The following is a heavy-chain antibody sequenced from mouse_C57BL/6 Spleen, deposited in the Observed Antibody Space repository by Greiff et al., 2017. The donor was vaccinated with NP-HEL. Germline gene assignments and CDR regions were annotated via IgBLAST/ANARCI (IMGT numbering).Heavy chain of an antibody. J-gene: IGHJ3*01. D-gene: IGHD1-1*01. V-gene: IGHV1-26*01. Sequence: DVQLQESGPELVKPGASVKISCKASGYTFTDYYMNWVKQSHGKSLEWIGDINPNNGGTSYNQKFKGKATLTVDKSSSTAYMELRSLTSEDSAVYYCARDRGSTVVEAYWGQGTLVTVSA. CDR2: INPNNGGT. CDR1: GYTFTDYY. CDR3: ARDRGSTVVEAY.